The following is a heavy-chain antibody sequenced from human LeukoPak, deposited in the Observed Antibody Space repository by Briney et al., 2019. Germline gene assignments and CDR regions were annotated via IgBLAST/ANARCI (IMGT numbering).Heavy chain of an antibody. V-gene: IGHV7-4-1*02. D-gene: IGHD2-21*02. Sequence: ASVKVSCKASGYTFTNYTMNWVRQAPGQGLEWMGWINTNTGNPTYAQGFTGRFVFSLDTSVSTAYLQISSLKAEDTAVYYCARTDCGGDCYTFDYWGQGTLVTVSS. CDR2: INTNTGNP. CDR1: GYTFTNYT. CDR3: ARTDCGGDCYTFDY. J-gene: IGHJ4*02.